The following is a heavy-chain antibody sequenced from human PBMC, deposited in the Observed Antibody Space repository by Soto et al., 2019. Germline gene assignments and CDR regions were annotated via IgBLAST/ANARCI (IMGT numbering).Heavy chain of an antibody. CDR3: ARIQTEYGTLFDH. D-gene: IGHD1-26*01. V-gene: IGHV2-26*01. CDR1: GFSLSNGKMG. CDR2: IFSNDEK. J-gene: IGHJ4*01. Sequence: QVTLKESGPVLVKATETLTLTCTVSGFSLSNGKMGVAWIRQPPGKALEWLAHIFSNDEKSHSTYLKSRVSISNDTSKSQVVITLARVDPGDTATYYCARIQTEYGTLFDHWGHGFRVTVSS.